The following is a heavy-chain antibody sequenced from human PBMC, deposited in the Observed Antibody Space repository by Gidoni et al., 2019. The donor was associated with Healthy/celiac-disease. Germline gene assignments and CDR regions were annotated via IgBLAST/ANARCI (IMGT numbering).Heavy chain of an antibody. V-gene: IGHV3-48*03. J-gene: IGHJ3*02. CDR1: GFTLSSYE. CDR3: AIINLRPPDAFDI. D-gene: IGHD4-17*01. CDR2: ISSSGSTI. Sequence: EVQLVESGGGLVQPGGSLRLSCAASGFTLSSYEMNWVRQAPGKGLEWVSYISSSGSTIYYADSVKGRFTISRDNAKNSLYLQMNSLRAEDTAVYYCAIINLRPPDAFDIWGQGTMVTVSS.